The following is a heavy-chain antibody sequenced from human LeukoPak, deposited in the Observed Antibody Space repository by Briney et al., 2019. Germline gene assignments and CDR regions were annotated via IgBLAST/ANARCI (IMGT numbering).Heavy chain of an antibody. CDR1: GYSFTSYW. J-gene: IGHJ4*02. Sequence: GESLKISCTCSGYSFTSYWIGWVRQMPGKGLEWMGIIYPGDSDTRYSPSFQGQVTISADKSISTAYLQWSSLKASDTAMYYCASHQTNSGYDNFDYWGQGTLVTVSS. CDR3: ASHQTNSGYDNFDY. D-gene: IGHD5-12*01. CDR2: IYPGDSDT. V-gene: IGHV5-51*01.